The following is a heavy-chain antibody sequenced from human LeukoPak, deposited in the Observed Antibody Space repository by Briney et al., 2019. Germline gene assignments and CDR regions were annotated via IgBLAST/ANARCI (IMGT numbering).Heavy chain of an antibody. D-gene: IGHD3-22*01. CDR3: ASTYDSSGYLGWFDP. Sequence: GGSLRPSCAASGFTFSSYSMNWVRQAPGKGLEWVSSISSSSSYIYYADSVKGRFTISRDNAKNSLYLQMNSLRAEDTAVYYCASTYDSSGYLGWFDPWGQGTLVTVSS. CDR2: ISSSSSYI. V-gene: IGHV3-21*01. J-gene: IGHJ5*02. CDR1: GFTFSSYS.